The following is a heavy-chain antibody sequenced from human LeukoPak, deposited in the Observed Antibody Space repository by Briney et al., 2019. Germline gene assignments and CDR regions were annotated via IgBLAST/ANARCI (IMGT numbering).Heavy chain of an antibody. V-gene: IGHV3-64D*09. CDR3: VRDTSYCSGGRCFATYSFDY. J-gene: IGHJ4*02. Sequence: GGSPRLSCSASGFTFSNYAMHWVRQAPGKGLECISTISSTGGSTYYADSVKGRFTISRDNSKNTLYLQMSSLRAEDTAVYYCVRDTSYCSGGRCFATYSFDYWGQGTRVTVSS. CDR1: GFTFSNYA. CDR2: ISSTGGST. D-gene: IGHD2-15*01.